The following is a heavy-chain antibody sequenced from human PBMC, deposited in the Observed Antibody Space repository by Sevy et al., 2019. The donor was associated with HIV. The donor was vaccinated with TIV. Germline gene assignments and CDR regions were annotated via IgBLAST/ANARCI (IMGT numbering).Heavy chain of an antibody. CDR1: GGSISSYY. J-gene: IGHJ3*02. CDR3: ARVIGRYSRVTAAFDI. Sequence: SETLSLTCTVSGGSISSYYWSWIRQPPGKGLEWIGYIYYSGSTNYNPSLKSRVTISVDTSKNQFSLKLSSVTAADTAVYYCARVIGRYSRVTAAFDIWGQGTMVTVSS. V-gene: IGHV4-59*01. D-gene: IGHD6-13*01. CDR2: IYYSGST.